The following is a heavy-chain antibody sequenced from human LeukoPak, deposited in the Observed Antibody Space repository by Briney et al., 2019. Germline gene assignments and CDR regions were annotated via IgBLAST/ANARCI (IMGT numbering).Heavy chain of an antibody. V-gene: IGHV3-23*01. J-gene: IGHJ4*02. CDR2: ISGSGGST. Sequence: GGSLRLSCAASGFTFSSYAMSWVRLAPGKGLEWVSAISGSGGSTYYADSVKGRFTISRDNSKNTLYLQMNSLRAEDTAVYYCAKAMEYYDILTGYYTPGFFGYWGQGTLVTVSS. D-gene: IGHD3-9*01. CDR3: AKAMEYYDILTGYYTPGFFGY. CDR1: GFTFSSYA.